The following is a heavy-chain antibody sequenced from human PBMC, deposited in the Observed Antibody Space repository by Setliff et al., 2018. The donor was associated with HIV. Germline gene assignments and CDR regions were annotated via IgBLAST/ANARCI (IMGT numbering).Heavy chain of an antibody. J-gene: IGHJ4*02. CDR1: GYTFTTSA. V-gene: IGHV1-46*01. CDR2: INPGSGTT. Sequence: GASVKVSCKASGYTFTTSAISWVRQAPGQGPEWMGMINPGSGTTTYAQNFQGRVTMTRDTSTSTVYLELRSPRSEDTAVYYCAKDLFRTPTYDSSAYWSYFESWGQGTLVTVSS. D-gene: IGHD3-22*01. CDR3: AKDLFRTPTYDSSAYWSYFES.